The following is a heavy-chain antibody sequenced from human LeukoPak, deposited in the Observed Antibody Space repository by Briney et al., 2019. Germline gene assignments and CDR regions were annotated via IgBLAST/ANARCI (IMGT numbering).Heavy chain of an antibody. D-gene: IGHD6-19*01. CDR1: GDSISTSNFY. Sequence: SETLSLTCTVSGDSISTSNFYWGWVRQPPGKGLEWIASISPSGRTYSNPSLKSRVTISVDTSKNQFSLKLSSVTAADTAVYYCARRGDYSSGWPFDYWGQGTLVTVSS. J-gene: IGHJ4*02. V-gene: IGHV4-39*01. CDR2: ISPSGRT. CDR3: ARRGDYSSGWPFDY.